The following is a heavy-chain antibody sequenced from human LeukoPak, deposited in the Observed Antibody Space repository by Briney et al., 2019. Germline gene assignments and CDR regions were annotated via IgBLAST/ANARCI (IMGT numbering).Heavy chain of an antibody. V-gene: IGHV1-2*02. CDR3: ARDRTIVVVVAATSDAFDI. CDR2: INPNSGGT. D-gene: IGHD2-15*01. Sequence: ASVKVSCKASGYTFTGYYMHWVRQAPGQGLEWMGWINPNSGGTNYAQKFQGRVTMTRDTSISTAYMELSRLRSDDTAVYYCARDRTIVVVVAATSDAFDIWGQGTMVTVSS. J-gene: IGHJ3*02. CDR1: GYTFTGYY.